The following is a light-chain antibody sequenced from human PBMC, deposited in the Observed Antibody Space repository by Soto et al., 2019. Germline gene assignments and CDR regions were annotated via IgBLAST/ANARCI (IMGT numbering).Light chain of an antibody. V-gene: IGLV2-14*01. CDR3: SSYSNTATPCV. CDR1: SGDVGGYNY. J-gene: IGLJ1*01. CDR2: GIS. Sequence: QSALTQPASVSGSPGQSITISCTGTSGDVGGYNYVSWYQQHPGKAPKLVIHGISNRPSGISERFSGSRSGNTASLTISGLQPEDEADYFFSSYSNTATPCVFGTGTRSPS.